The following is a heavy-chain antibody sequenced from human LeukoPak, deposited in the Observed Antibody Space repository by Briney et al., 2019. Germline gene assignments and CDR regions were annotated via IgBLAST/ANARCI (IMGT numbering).Heavy chain of an antibody. Sequence: GGSLRLSCAASGFTFSSYWMHWVRQAPGKGLEWVSAISGSGGSTYYADSVKGRFTISRDNSKNTLYLQMNSLRAEDTAVYYCAKQKYSSSSVGYWGQGTLVTVSS. J-gene: IGHJ4*02. CDR3: AKQKYSSSSVGY. D-gene: IGHD6-6*01. CDR1: GFTFSSYW. V-gene: IGHV3-23*01. CDR2: ISGSGGST.